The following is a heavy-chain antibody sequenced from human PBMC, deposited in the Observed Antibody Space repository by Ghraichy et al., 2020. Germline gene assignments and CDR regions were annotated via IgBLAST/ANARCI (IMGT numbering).Heavy chain of an antibody. D-gene: IGHD2-2*01. V-gene: IGHV1-2*02. J-gene: IGHJ4*02. Sequence: ASVKVSCKASGYTFTGYYMHWVRQAPGQGLEWMGWINPNSGGTNYAQKFQGRVTMTRDTSISTAYMELSRLRSDDTAVYYCARDLSPLIVVVPADPDYWGQGTLVTVSS. CDR1: GYTFTGYY. CDR3: ARDLSPLIVVVPADPDY. CDR2: INPNSGGT.